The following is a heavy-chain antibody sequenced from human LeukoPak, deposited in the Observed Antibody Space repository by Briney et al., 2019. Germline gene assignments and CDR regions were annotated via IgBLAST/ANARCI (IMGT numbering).Heavy chain of an antibody. J-gene: IGHJ4*02. V-gene: IGHV3-23*01. CDR3: AKARSSWYTFDY. D-gene: IGHD6-13*01. Sequence: GGSLRLSCAASGFTFSSYAMSWVRQAPGQGLEWVSAISGSGGSTYYADSVKGRFTISRDNSKDTLYLQMNSLRAEDTAVYYCAKARSSWYTFDYWGQGTLVTVSS. CDR2: ISGSGGST. CDR1: GFTFSSYA.